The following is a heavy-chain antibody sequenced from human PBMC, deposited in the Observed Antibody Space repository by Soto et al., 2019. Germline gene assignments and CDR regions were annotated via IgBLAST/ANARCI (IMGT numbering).Heavy chain of an antibody. Sequence: QVQLVQSGAEVKKPGASVKVSCKASGYTFTSYGISWVRQAPGQGLEWMGWISAYNGNTNYAQKLQGRVTMTTDTSTSTADMELRSLRSDDTAVYYCARVRRLYSRGWEPTGYWGQGTLVTVSS. CDR3: ARVRRLYSRGWEPTGY. CDR1: GYTFTSYG. CDR2: ISAYNGNT. V-gene: IGHV1-18*01. J-gene: IGHJ4*02. D-gene: IGHD1-26*01.